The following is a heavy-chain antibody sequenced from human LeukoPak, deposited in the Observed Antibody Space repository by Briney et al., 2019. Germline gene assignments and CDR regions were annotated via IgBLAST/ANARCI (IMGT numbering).Heavy chain of an antibody. J-gene: IGHJ6*04. CDR1: GFTFGDYA. CDR2: IRSKSYGGTT. CDR3: AELGITMIGGV. Sequence: PGGSLRLSCRASGFTFGDYAMSWVRQAPGKGLEGVGFIRSKSYGGTTEYAASVKGRFTISRDDSKSIAYLQMNSLRAEDTAVYYCAELGITMIGGVWGKGTTVTISS. V-gene: IGHV3-49*04. D-gene: IGHD3-10*02.